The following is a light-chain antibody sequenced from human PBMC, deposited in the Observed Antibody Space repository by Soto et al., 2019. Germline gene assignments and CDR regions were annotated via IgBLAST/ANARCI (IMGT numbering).Light chain of an antibody. CDR3: SSYTSTTTPLV. CDR1: RSDVGGYNY. V-gene: IGLV2-14*01. Sequence: QSALTQPASVSGSPGQSITISCTGSRSDVGGYNYVSWYQQQPGKAPKGMIYEVSNRPSGVSNRFSGSKSGNTASLTISGLQAEDEADYYCSSYTSTTTPLVFDTGTKLTVL. CDR2: EVS. J-gene: IGLJ1*01.